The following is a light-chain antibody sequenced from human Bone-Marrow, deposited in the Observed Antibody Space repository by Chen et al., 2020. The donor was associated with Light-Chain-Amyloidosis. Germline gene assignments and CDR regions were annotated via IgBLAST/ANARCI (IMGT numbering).Light chain of an antibody. J-gene: IGKJ2*01. CDR2: DAS. CDR1: QSVSSY. Sequence: EIVLTQSPATLSLSPGERATLSCRASQSVSSYLAWYQQKPGQAPRLLIYDASNRATGIPARFSGSGSGTDFNLNISSLEPEDFAVDYCQQRSNWPPYTFGQGTKLEIK. CDR3: QQRSNWPPYT. V-gene: IGKV3-11*01.